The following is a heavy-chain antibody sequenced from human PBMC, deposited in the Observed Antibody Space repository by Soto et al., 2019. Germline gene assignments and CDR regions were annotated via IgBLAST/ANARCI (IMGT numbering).Heavy chain of an antibody. CDR3: AKSLRDDSSGYYLGYYYGMDV. J-gene: IGHJ6*02. Sequence: GGSLRLSCAASGFTFDDYAMHWVRQAPGKGLEWVSGISWNSGSIGYADSVKGRVTISRENAKNSLYLQMNSLRAEDTALYYCAKSLRDDSSGYYLGYYYGMDVWGQGTTVTVSS. D-gene: IGHD3-22*01. CDR2: ISWNSGSI. CDR1: GFTFDDYA. V-gene: IGHV3-9*01.